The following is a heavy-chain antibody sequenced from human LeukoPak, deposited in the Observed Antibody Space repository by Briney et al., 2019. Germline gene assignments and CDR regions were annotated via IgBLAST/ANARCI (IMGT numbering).Heavy chain of an antibody. D-gene: IGHD5-12*01. V-gene: IGHV1-2*02. CDR3: ARDFVYSGYDSNNWFDP. J-gene: IGHJ5*02. Sequence: ASVKVSCKASGYVFHAYFIHWVRQAPGHRPEWMGWIDPSSGGTRYAQKFQGRVTMTRDTSISTAYMELSRLRSDDTAVYYCARDFVYSGYDSNNWFDPWGQGTLVTVAS. CDR1: GYVFHAYF. CDR2: IDPSSGGT.